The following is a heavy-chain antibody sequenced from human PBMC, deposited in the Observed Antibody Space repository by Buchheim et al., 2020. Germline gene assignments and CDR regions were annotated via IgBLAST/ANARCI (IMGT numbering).Heavy chain of an antibody. CDR3: ARWVEYDFWSGYYIDYYYYYGMDV. CDR2: INSDGSST. CDR1: GFTFSSYW. Sequence: EVQLVESGGGLVQPGGSLRLSCAASGFTFSSYWMHWVRQAPGKGLVWVSRINSDGSSTSYADSVKGRFTISRDNAKNTLYLQMNSLRAEDTAVYYCARWVEYDFWSGYYIDYYYYYGMDVWSQGTT. D-gene: IGHD3-3*01. J-gene: IGHJ6*02. V-gene: IGHV3-74*01.